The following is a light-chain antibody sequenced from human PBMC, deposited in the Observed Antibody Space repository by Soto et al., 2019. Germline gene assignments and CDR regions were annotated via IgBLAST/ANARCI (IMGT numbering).Light chain of an antibody. CDR1: QSVSSSY. CDR3: QQYGSPPPCT. Sequence: EIVLTQSPGTLSLSPGERATLSCRASQSVSSSYLAWYQQKPGQAPRLLIYGVSSRATGIPDRFSGSGSGTDFTLTISRLEPEDFAVYYCQQYGSPPPCTFGQGTKLEIK. V-gene: IGKV3-20*01. CDR2: GVS. J-gene: IGKJ2*02.